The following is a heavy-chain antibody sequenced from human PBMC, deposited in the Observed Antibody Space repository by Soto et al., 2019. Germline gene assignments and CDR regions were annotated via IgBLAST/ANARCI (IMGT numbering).Heavy chain of an antibody. D-gene: IGHD6-6*01. CDR3: ARTRSFTLGFYYDGMDV. J-gene: IGHJ6*02. V-gene: IGHV5-51*01. Sequence: GESLKISGQGSGYRCAGYWIGWVRQMPGKDLEWMGIIYPGDSDTRYSPSFQGQVTISADKSLRTAYLQWTSLKASDTALYYCARTRSFTLGFYYDGMDVWGQGTTVTVSS. CDR1: GYRCAGYW. CDR2: IYPGDSDT.